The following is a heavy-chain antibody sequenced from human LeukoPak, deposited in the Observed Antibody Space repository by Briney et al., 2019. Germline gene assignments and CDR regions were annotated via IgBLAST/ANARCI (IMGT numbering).Heavy chain of an antibody. V-gene: IGHV4-34*01. CDR2: INHSGST. CDR1: GGSFSGYY. J-gene: IGHJ6*03. CDR3: ARGLLRFRPHYYYYMDV. D-gene: IGHD3-3*01. Sequence: SETLSLTCAVYGGSFSGYYWSWIRQPPGKGLEWIGEINHSGSTNYNPSLKSRVTISVDTSKNQFSLELSSVTAADTAVYYCARGLLRFRPHYYYYMDVWGKGTTVTVSS.